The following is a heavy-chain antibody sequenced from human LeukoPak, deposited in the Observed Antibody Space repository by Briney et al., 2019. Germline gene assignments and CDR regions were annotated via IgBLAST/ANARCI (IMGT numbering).Heavy chain of an antibody. V-gene: IGHV4-61*02. CDR3: AVTIDCSSTSCYAGYYYMDV. Sequence: SETLSLTCAVSGYSISSGYYWSWIRQPAGKGLEWIGRIYTSGSTNYNPSLKSRVTISVDTSKNQFSLKLSSVTAADTAVYYCAVTIDCSSTSCYAGYYYMDVWGKGTTVTVSS. D-gene: IGHD2-2*01. CDR2: IYTSGST. CDR1: GYSISSGYY. J-gene: IGHJ6*03.